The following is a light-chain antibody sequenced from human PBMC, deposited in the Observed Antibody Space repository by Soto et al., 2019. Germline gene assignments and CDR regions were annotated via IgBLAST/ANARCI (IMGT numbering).Light chain of an antibody. V-gene: IGLV2-23*01. CDR3: CSYVSGNTHVI. J-gene: IGLJ2*01. Sequence: QSALTQPASVSGSPGQSITISCTGITSDVGDDNLVSWYQQYPGKVPKLIIYRGSNRPSGVSDRFSGSKSGNTASLAISGLQAEDKADYYCCSYVSGNTHVIFGGGTKLTVL. CDR2: RGS. CDR1: TSDVGDDNL.